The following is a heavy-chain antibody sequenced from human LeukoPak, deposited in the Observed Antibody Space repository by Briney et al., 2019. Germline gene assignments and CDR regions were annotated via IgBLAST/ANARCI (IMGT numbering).Heavy chain of an antibody. CDR3: ARVLYNGGYIQY. CDR2: IKYDGSEK. Sequence: GGSLRLSCAASGFIFSNYWMKWVRQAPGKRLEWVASIKYDGSEKYYVDSVKGRFTFSRDNTKNSVYLEMNNLRVEDTAVYYCARVLYNGGYIQYWGQGTLVTVSS. V-gene: IGHV3-7*03. CDR1: GFIFSNYW. J-gene: IGHJ1*01. D-gene: IGHD2-2*02.